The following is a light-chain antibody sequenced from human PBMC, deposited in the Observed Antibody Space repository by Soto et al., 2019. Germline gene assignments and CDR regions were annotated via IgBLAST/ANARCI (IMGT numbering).Light chain of an antibody. CDR3: CSYAGSVV. CDR2: EVS. V-gene: IGLV2-23*02. Sequence: QSALTQPASVSGSPGQAITISCTGTSRDVGGYNLVSWYQQHPGKAPKLMIYEVSKRPSGVSSRFSGSKSGNTASLTISGLQAEDAADYYCCSYAGSVVFGGGTKLIVL. CDR1: SRDVGGYNL. J-gene: IGLJ2*01.